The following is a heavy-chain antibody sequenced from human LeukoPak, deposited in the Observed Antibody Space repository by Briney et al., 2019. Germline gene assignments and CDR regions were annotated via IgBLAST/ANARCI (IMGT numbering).Heavy chain of an antibody. CDR1: GYTFTGYY. D-gene: IGHD4-17*01. V-gene: IGHV1-46*01. J-gene: IGHJ4*02. Sequence: ASVKVSCKASGYTFTGYYMHWVRQAPGQGLEWMGWINPSGGSTSYAQKFQGRVTMTRDTSTSTVYMELSSLRSDDTAVYYCARGGYGDYAYDYWGQGTLVTVSS. CDR3: ARGGYGDYAYDY. CDR2: INPSGGST.